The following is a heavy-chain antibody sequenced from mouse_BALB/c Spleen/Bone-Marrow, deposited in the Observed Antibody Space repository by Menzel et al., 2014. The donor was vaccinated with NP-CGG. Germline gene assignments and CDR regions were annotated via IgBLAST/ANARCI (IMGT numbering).Heavy chain of an antibody. CDR1: GFSLTNYG. CDR2: IWAGGST. Sequence: VQLQQSGPGLVAPSQSLSIPCTVSGFSLTNYGLHWVRQPPGKGLEWLGIIWAGGSTNYNSALMSRLSISKDNSKSQVFLKMNSLQTDDTAMYYCAREGNLAYWGQGTLVTVSA. D-gene: IGHD2-1*01. CDR3: AREGNLAY. V-gene: IGHV2-9*02. J-gene: IGHJ3*01.